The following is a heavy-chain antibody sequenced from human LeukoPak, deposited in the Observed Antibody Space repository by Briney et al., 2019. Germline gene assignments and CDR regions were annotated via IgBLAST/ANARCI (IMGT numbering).Heavy chain of an antibody. Sequence: EASVKVSCKASGYTFTGYYMHWVRQAPGQGLEWMGWINPNNGDTNFAQKFQGRVTMTRDTSIATAYMELSRLTSDDTAVYYCARDSIGFTIFGNYWGQGTLLTVSS. J-gene: IGHJ4*02. CDR2: INPNNGDT. D-gene: IGHD3-3*01. CDR3: ARDSIGFTIFGNY. V-gene: IGHV1-2*02. CDR1: GYTFTGYY.